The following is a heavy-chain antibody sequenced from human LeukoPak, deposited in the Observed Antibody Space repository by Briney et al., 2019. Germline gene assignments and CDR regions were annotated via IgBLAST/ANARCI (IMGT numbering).Heavy chain of an antibody. CDR2: ISGSGGST. D-gene: IGHD2/OR15-2a*01. J-gene: IGHJ6*03. Sequence: PGGTLRLSCAASGFTFSSYGMSWVRQAPGKGLEWVSAISGSGGSTYYADSVKGRFTISRDNAKNSLYLQMNSLRAEDTAVYYCARDSFVYYYYYMDVWGKGTTVTISS. CDR3: ARDSFVYYYYYMDV. V-gene: IGHV3-23*01. CDR1: GFTFSSYG.